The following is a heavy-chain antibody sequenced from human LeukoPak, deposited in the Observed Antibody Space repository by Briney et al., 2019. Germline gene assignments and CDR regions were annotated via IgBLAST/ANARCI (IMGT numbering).Heavy chain of an antibody. CDR1: GYTFTGYY. V-gene: IGHV1-2*02. Sequence: ASVKVSCKASGYTFTGYYMHWVQQAPGQGLEWMGWINPNSGGTNYAQKFQGRVTMTRDTSISTAYMGLSRLRSDDTAVYYCARALSYSSGWYNYWGQGTLVTVSS. J-gene: IGHJ4*02. CDR3: ARALSYSSGWYNY. D-gene: IGHD6-19*01. CDR2: INPNSGGT.